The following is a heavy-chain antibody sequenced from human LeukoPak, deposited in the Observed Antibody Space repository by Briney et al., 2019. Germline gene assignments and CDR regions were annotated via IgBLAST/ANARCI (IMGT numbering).Heavy chain of an antibody. Sequence: SETLSLTCTVFGGSISSSSYYWGWIRQPPGKGLEWIVSIYYSGSTYYNPSLKSRVTISVNTSKNQFSLKLSSVTAADTAVYYCARREDYDPSHAFDIWGQGTMVTVSS. D-gene: IGHD3-16*01. CDR1: GGSISSSSYY. CDR3: ARREDYDPSHAFDI. J-gene: IGHJ3*02. V-gene: IGHV4-39*01. CDR2: IYYSGST.